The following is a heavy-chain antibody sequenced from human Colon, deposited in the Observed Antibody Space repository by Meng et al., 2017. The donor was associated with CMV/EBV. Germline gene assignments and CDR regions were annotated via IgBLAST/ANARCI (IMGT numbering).Heavy chain of an antibody. CDR1: GYTFTSNY. V-gene: IGHV1-46*01. CDR3: ARLTRAVWNYFDY. CDR2: ITPNGGST. D-gene: IGHD1-1*01. Sequence: ASVKVSCKTSGYTFTSNYIHWVRQAPGQGLEWMGIITPNGGSTSYAQKFQGRVTMTRDTSTNTVYMELSSLRSEDTAVYYCARLTRAVWNYFDYWGQGTLVTVSS. J-gene: IGHJ4*02.